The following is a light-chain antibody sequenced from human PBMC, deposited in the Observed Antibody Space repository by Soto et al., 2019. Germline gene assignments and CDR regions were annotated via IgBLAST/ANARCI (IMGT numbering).Light chain of an antibody. CDR3: QQYGSSGT. V-gene: IGKV3-15*01. Sequence: EIVMAQSPATLSVSPGERATLSCRASQSVGSNLAWYQQKPGQAPRLLIYGASTRVTGIPARFSGIGSGTEFTLTISRLEPEEFAVYDCQQYGSSGTFVQGTKVDIK. J-gene: IGKJ1*01. CDR1: QSVGSN. CDR2: GAS.